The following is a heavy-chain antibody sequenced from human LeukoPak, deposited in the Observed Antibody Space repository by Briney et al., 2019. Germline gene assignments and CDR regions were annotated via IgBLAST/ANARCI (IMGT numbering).Heavy chain of an antibody. D-gene: IGHD6-13*01. J-gene: IGHJ4*02. CDR1: GYTVTSYY. CDR3: YIAAAGTLDY. Sequence: ASVKVSCKASGYTVTSYYMHWVRQAPGQGLEWMGIINPSGGSTSYAQKFQGRVTMTRDTSTSTVYMELSSLRSEDTAVYYCYIAAAGTLDYWGQGALVTVSS. V-gene: IGHV1-46*03. CDR2: INPSGGST.